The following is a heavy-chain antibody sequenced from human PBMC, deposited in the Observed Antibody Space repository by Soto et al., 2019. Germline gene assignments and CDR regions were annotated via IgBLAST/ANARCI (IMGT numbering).Heavy chain of an antibody. CDR2: IIPILGIA. CDR1: GGTFSSYT. D-gene: IGHD2-15*01. J-gene: IGHJ6*02. Sequence: ASVKVSWKACGGTFSSYTISWVRQAPGQGLAWMGRIIPILGIANYAQKFQGRVTITADKSTSTAYMELSSLRSEDTVVYYCASFRGSYGMDVWGQGTTFTGS. CDR3: ASFRGSYGMDV. V-gene: IGHV1-69*02.